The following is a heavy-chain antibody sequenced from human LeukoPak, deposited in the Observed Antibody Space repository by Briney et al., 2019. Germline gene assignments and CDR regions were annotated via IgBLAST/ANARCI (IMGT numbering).Heavy chain of an antibody. D-gene: IGHD2-2*01. Sequence: PGVSLRLPCAASGFTLSSYWMHWVRQAPGKGRVWVSRLGCDGRRTDYAASVKGRFTISRDNAKNTLFLQMNSLRPDDTAVYYCVREVEVVPANMGSYYYYYMDVWGKGTTVTAAS. CDR2: LGCDGRRT. J-gene: IGHJ6*03. CDR1: GFTLSSYW. V-gene: IGHV3-74*01. CDR3: VREVEVVPANMGSYYYYYMDV.